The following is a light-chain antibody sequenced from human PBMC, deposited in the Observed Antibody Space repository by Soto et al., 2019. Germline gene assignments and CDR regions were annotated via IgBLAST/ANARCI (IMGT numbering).Light chain of an antibody. V-gene: IGKV3-11*01. CDR2: DAY. CDR3: QQRHMWPST. Sequence: EVVLTQSPVTLSLSPGERATLSCRASQSFRGLLAWYQQKPGQAPRLLIYDAYNRATGIPPRFSGSGSGTDFTLTISSLEPEDSAVYYCQQRHMWPSTFGQGTRLESK. CDR1: QSFRGL. J-gene: IGKJ5*01.